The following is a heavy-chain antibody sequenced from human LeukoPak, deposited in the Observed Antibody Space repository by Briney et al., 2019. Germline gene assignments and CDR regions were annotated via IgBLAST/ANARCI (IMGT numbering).Heavy chain of an antibody. Sequence: SETLSLTCTVSGGSISSSSYYWGWIRQPPGKGLEWIGSIYYSGSTNYNPSLKSRVTISVDTSKNQFSLKLSSVTAADTAVYYCASGKGGTVATTNWFDPWGQGTLVTVSS. J-gene: IGHJ5*02. V-gene: IGHV4-39*01. CDR2: IYYSGST. CDR1: GGSISSSSYY. D-gene: IGHD5-12*01. CDR3: ASGKGGTVATTNWFDP.